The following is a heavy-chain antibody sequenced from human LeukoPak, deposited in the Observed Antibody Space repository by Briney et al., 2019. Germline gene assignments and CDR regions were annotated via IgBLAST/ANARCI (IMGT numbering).Heavy chain of an antibody. V-gene: IGHV3-30*18. J-gene: IGHJ4*02. D-gene: IGHD3-22*01. CDR3: AKDIRYYDSSGLIDY. Sequence: PGRSLRLSCAASGFTFSSYCMHWVRQAPGRGLEWVAVISYDGSNKYYADSVKGRFTISRDNSKNTLYLQMNSLRAEDTAVYDCAKDIRYYDSSGLIDYWGQGTLVTVSS. CDR1: GFTFSSYC. CDR2: ISYDGSNK.